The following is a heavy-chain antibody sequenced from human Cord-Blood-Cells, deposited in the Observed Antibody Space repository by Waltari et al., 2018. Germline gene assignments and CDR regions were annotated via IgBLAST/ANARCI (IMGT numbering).Heavy chain of an antibody. CDR3: ARHVGIAAAGFDY. V-gene: IGHV4-59*08. CDR2: IYYSGST. Sequence: QVQLQELGPGLVKPSETLSLTCTVSGGSISSYYWSWIRQPPGKGLEWIGYIYYSGSTNYHPSLKSRVTISVDTSKNQFSLKLSSVTAADTAVYYCARHVGIAAAGFDYWGQGTLVTVSS. J-gene: IGHJ4*02. D-gene: IGHD6-13*01. CDR1: GGSISSYY.